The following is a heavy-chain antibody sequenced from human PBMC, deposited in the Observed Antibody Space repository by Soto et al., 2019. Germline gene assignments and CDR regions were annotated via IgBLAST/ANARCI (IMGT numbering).Heavy chain of an antibody. D-gene: IGHD4-4*01. V-gene: IGHV3-33*01. J-gene: IGHJ6*03. CDR1: GFTFSSYG. CDR2: IWYDGSNK. CDR3: ARDYDYTIYYYMDV. Sequence: PGGSLRLSCAASGFTFSSYGMHWVRQAPGKGLEWVAVIWYDGSNKYYADSVKGRFTISRDNSKNTLYLQMNSLRAEDTAVYYCARDYDYTIYYYMDVWGKGTTVTVSS.